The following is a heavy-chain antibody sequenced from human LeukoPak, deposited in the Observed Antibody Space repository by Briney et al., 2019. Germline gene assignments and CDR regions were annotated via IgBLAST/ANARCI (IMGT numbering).Heavy chain of an antibody. CDR1: GDSISSSSYY. D-gene: IGHD2-15*01. V-gene: IGHV4-39*01. CDR2: MYHSGNT. J-gene: IGHJ5*02. Sequence: SETLSLTCTVSGDSISSSSYYWGWIRQPPGKGLEWIASMYHSGNTYYNPSLQSRVTVSVDTSKNQFSLKLNSVTAADTAVYYCATQQCSGGSCYSRAIWFDPWGQGTLVTVSS. CDR3: ATQQCSGGSCYSRAIWFDP.